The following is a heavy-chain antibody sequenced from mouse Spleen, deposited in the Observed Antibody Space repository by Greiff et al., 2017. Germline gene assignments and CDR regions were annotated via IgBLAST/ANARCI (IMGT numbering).Heavy chain of an antibody. CDR3: ARETGTGFAY. V-gene: IGHV2-2*02. D-gene: IGHD4-1*01. J-gene: IGHJ3*01. CDR1: GFSLTSYG. CDR2: IWSGGST. Sequence: VMLVESGPGLVQPSQSLSITCTVSGFSLTSYGLHWVRQSPGKGLEWLGVIWSGGSTDYNAAFISRLSISKDNSKSQVFFKMNSLQANDTAIHYRARETGTGFAYWGQGTLVTVSA.